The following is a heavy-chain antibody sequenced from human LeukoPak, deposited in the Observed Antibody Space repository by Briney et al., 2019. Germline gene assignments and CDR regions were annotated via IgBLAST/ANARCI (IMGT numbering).Heavy chain of an antibody. CDR2: IQYDGSDT. CDR1: GFTFSSYW. J-gene: IGHJ5*02. D-gene: IGHD5-12*01. CDR3: ARGSFRGYSTSWFDP. V-gene: IGHV3-7*04. Sequence: GGSLRLFCAAYGFTFSSYWMNWVRQAPGKGVEWVGNIQYDGSDTYYVDSVKGRFTISRDNAKNSLYLQMNSLRAEDTAVYYCARGSFRGYSTSWFDPWGQGTLVTASS.